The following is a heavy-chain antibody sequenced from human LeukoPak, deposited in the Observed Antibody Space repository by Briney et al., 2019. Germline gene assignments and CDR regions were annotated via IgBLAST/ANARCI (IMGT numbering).Heavy chain of an antibody. V-gene: IGHV3-21*01. D-gene: IGHD1-20*01. CDR3: AKFRSPITWASAFDA. CDR1: GFPLSSYS. CDR2: TTSSGGE. Sequence: GGSLRLSCGVSGFPLSSYSMNWVRQAPGKGLEWVSSTTSSGGEYYADSVKGRFSISKDNAQNSVYLQLNNLRVDDTAVYFCAKFRSPITWASAFDAWGQGTVVTVSS. J-gene: IGHJ3*01.